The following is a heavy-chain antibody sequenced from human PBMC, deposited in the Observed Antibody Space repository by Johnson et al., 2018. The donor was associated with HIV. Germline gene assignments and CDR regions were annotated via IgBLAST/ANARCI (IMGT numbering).Heavy chain of an antibody. CDR1: GFTFSSYG. CDR2: ISYDGSNK. Sequence: VQLVESGGGVVQPGRSLRLSCAASGFTFSSYGMHWVRQAPGKGLERVAVISYDGSNKYYAESVKGRFTISRDNSKNTLYLQINSLRAEETAVYYCAKALLIRSSGWYIEGSDAFDIWGQGTMCTVSS. D-gene: IGHD6-19*01. J-gene: IGHJ3*02. CDR3: AKALLIRSSGWYIEGSDAFDI. V-gene: IGHV3-30*18.